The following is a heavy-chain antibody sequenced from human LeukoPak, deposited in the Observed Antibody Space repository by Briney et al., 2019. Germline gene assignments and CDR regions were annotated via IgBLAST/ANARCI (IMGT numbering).Heavy chain of an antibody. Sequence: GGSLRLSCAASGFTFRTYWMSWVRQAPGKGLEWVANIKQDGSEKYYVDSVRGRFTISRDNAKNSLSLQMNSLRAEDTAVYYCAKVPRNHWGQGTLVTVSS. J-gene: IGHJ5*02. CDR2: IKQDGSEK. CDR1: GFTFRTYW. V-gene: IGHV3-7*03. CDR3: AKVPRNH.